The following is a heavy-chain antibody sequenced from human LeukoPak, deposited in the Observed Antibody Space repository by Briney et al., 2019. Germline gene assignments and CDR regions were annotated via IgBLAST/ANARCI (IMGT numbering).Heavy chain of an antibody. CDR1: GGSISSSRYY. D-gene: IGHD1-14*01. Sequence: SETLSLTCTVSGGSISSSRYYWGWIRQPPGKGLEWIGSMYYSGSTYYNPSLKSRVTISVDTSKNQFSLKLSSVTAADTAMYYCARTPPVYAFDIWGQGTMVTVSS. V-gene: IGHV4-39*07. CDR3: ARTPPVYAFDI. CDR2: MYYSGST. J-gene: IGHJ3*02.